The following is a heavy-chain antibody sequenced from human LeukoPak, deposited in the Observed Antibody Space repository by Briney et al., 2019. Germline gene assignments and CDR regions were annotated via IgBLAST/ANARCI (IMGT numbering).Heavy chain of an antibody. J-gene: IGHJ3*02. Sequence: PSETLSLTCTVSGGSISSSSYYWGWIRQPPGRGLEWIGYIHYSGRTNYNPSLKSRVTISVDTSKNQFSLKLSSVTAADTAVYYCARPGVWKGGSMVRGPGAFDIWGQGTMVTVSS. CDR1: GGSISSSSYY. V-gene: IGHV4-61*05. CDR3: ARPGVWKGGSMVRGPGAFDI. D-gene: IGHD3-10*01. CDR2: IHYSGRT.